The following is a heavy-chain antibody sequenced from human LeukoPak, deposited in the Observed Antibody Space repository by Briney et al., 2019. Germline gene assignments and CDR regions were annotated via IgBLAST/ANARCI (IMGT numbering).Heavy chain of an antibody. V-gene: IGHV3-74*01. D-gene: IGHD1/OR15-1a*01. CDR3: ARDLSTTHKLEDY. J-gene: IGHJ4*02. CDR2: INSDGSST. Sequence: GGSLRLSCAASGFTFSSYWMDSVRQAPGKGLVWVSRINSDGSSTSYADSVNGRFTISRDNAKNTLYLQMNSLRAEDTAVYYCARDLSTTHKLEDYWGQGTLVTVSS. CDR1: GFTFSSYW.